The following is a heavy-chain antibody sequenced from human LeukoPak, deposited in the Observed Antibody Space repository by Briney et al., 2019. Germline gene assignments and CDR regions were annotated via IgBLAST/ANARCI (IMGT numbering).Heavy chain of an antibody. CDR3: VRDRGTYRPIDY. V-gene: IGHV3-23*01. D-gene: IGHD1-26*01. CDR1: GFTFSDYA. J-gene: IGHJ4*02. Sequence: GGSLRLSCAASGFTFSDYALGWVRQAPGRGLEWVATLSGSGAGTYYPDSVQGRFTISRDNSKRTLFLQMNSLRAEDTAVYYCVRDRGTYRPIDYWGQGTLVTVSS. CDR2: LSGSGAGT.